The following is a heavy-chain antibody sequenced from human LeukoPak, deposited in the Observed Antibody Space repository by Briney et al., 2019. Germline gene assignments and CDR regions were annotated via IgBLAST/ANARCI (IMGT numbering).Heavy chain of an antibody. CDR2: ISVSGGST. CDR1: GFTFSSYW. V-gene: IGHV3-23*01. Sequence: GGSLRLSCAASGFTFSSYWMSWVRQAPGKGLEWVSTISVSGGSTYYADSVKGRFTISRDNSKNTLYLQMNSLRAEDTAVYYCAKGNYYFDSSGYFHFDYWGQGTLVTVSS. CDR3: AKGNYYFDSSGYFHFDY. D-gene: IGHD3-22*01. J-gene: IGHJ4*02.